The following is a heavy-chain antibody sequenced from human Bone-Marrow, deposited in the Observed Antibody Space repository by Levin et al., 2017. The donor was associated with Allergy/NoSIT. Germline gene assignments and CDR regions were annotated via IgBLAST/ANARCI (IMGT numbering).Heavy chain of an antibody. CDR3: AKLTYCSSTSCLKADGAFDI. Sequence: GGSLRLSCAASGFTFSSYAMSWVRQAPGKGLEWVSAISGSGGSTYYADSVKGRFTISRDNSKNTLYLQMNSLRAEDTAVYYCAKLTYCSSTSCLKADGAFDIWGQGTMVTVSS. J-gene: IGHJ3*02. V-gene: IGHV3-23*01. D-gene: IGHD2-2*01. CDR1: GFTFSSYA. CDR2: ISGSGGST.